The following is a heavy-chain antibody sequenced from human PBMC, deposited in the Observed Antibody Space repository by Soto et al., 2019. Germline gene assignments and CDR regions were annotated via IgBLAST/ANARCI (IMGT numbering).Heavy chain of an antibody. J-gene: IGHJ4*02. D-gene: IGHD6-13*01. CDR3: ARHAAGYRSSCSEPLDY. CDR1: GGSISSSSYY. CDR2: IYYSGST. Sequence: SETLSLTCTVSGGSISSSSYYWGWIRQPPGKGLEWIGSIYYSGSTYYNPSLKRRVTISVDTSKNQFSLKLSSVTAADTAVYYCARHAAGYRSSCSEPLDYWGQGTLVTVSS. V-gene: IGHV4-39*01.